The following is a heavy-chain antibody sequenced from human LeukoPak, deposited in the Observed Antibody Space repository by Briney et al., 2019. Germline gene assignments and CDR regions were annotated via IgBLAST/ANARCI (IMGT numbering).Heavy chain of an antibody. CDR1: GYSISSGYY. J-gene: IGHJ4*02. V-gene: IGHV4-38-2*02. Sequence: SETLSLTCTVSGYSISSGYYWGWIRQPPGKGLEGIGSIYHSGSTYYNPSLKSRVTISVDTSKNQFSLKLSSVTAADTAVYYCARGPEHYDILTGIDYWGQGTLVTVSS. CDR3: ARGPEHYDILTGIDY. CDR2: IYHSGST. D-gene: IGHD3-9*01.